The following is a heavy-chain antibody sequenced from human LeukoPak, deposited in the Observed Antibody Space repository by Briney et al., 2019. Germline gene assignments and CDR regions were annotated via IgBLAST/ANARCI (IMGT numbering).Heavy chain of an antibody. CDR2: IIPIFGTA. V-gene: IGHV1-69*01. J-gene: IGHJ6*02. CDR1: GGTFSSYA. D-gene: IGHD3-3*01. CDR3: ARGGGFITIFGVVTPIYYYGMDV. Sequence: ASVKVSCTASGGTFSSYAISWVRQAPGQGLEWMGGIIPIFGTANYAQKFQGRVTITADESTSTAYMELSSLRSEDTAVYYCARGGGFITIFGVVTPIYYYGMDVWGQGTTVTVSS.